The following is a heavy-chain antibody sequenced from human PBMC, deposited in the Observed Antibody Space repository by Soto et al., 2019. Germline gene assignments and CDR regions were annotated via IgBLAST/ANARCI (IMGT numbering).Heavy chain of an antibody. Sequence: GESLKISCKGSGYNFTRYWIGWVRQMPGKGLEWMGIIYPCDSDTRYSPSFQGQVTISADNSISTAYLQWSRLKASDTAMYYCGRHGCSGGSCHLLYESGMDVSGQGTRITVS. CDR1: GYNFTRYW. J-gene: IGHJ6*02. CDR2: IYPCDSDT. V-gene: IGHV5-51*01. D-gene: IGHD2-15*01. CDR3: GRHGCSGGSCHLLYESGMDV.